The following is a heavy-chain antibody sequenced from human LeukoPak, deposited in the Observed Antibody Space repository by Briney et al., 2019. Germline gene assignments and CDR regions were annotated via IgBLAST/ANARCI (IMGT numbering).Heavy chain of an antibody. CDR1: GYTFTSYD. D-gene: IGHD1-26*01. V-gene: IGHV1-2*02. Sequence: ASVKVSCKASGYTFTSYDINWVRQSTGQGLEWMGWINPNSGGTNYAQKFQGRFTITGDTSISTAYMELSRLRSDDTAVYYCARGPGATTCYYYYYMDVWGQGTPVTVSS. CDR3: ARGPGATTCYYYYYMDV. J-gene: IGHJ6*03. CDR2: INPNSGGT.